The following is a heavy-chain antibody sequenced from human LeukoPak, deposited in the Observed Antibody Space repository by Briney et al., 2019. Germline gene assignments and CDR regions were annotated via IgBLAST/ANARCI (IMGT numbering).Heavy chain of an antibody. D-gene: IGHD3-10*01. CDR2: INPNSGGT. CDR1: GYTFTGYY. CDR3: ARVVTYYYGSGSYYSWFDP. Sequence: ASVKVSCKASGYTFTGYYMHWVRQAPGQGLEWMGWINPNSGGTNHAQKFQGRVTMTRDTSISTAYMELSRLRSDDTAVYYCARVVTYYYGSGSYYSWFDPWGQGTLVTVSS. J-gene: IGHJ5*02. V-gene: IGHV1-2*02.